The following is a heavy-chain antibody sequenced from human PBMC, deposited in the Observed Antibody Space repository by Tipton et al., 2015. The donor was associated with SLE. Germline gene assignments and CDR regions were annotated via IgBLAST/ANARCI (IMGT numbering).Heavy chain of an antibody. CDR3: AREGPAAAGYFLY. CDR2: IYTSGST. V-gene: IGHV4-61*02. Sequence: TLSLTCTVSGGSITSGSLYWTWIRQAAGKGLEWIGRIYTSGSTNYNPSPKSRVTILRDTSKNQFSLTLSSMTAADTAVYYCAREGPAAAGYFLYWGQGILVTVSS. J-gene: IGHJ4*02. D-gene: IGHD6-13*01. CDR1: GGSITSGSLY.